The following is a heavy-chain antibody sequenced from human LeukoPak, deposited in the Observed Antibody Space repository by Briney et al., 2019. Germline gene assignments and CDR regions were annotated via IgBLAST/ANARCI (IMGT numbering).Heavy chain of an antibody. CDR2: IRHDGSNK. D-gene: IGHD2-2*01. CDR1: GFTFSSYG. CDR3: AKDDVGYCSSTSCRAYFDY. Sequence: PGGSLRLSCAASGFTFSSYGMHWVRQAPGKGLEWVACIRHDGSNKYYADSVKGRFTISRDNSKNTLYLQMNSLRAEDTAVYYCAKDDVGYCSSTSCRAYFDYWGQGNLVTVSS. V-gene: IGHV3-30*02. J-gene: IGHJ4*02.